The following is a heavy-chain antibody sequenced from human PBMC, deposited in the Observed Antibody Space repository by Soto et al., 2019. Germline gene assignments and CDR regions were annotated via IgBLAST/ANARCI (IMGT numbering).Heavy chain of an antibody. V-gene: IGHV3-21*01. CDR3: ARESEDLTSNFDY. CDR1: GFTFSRYS. CDR2: ISSTTNYI. J-gene: IGHJ4*02. Sequence: KTGGSLRLSCAASGFTFSRYSMNWVRQAPGKGLEWVSSISSTTNYIYYADSMKGRFTVSRDNAKNSVYLDMNSLSAEDTAVYYCARESEDLTSNFDYWGQGTLVTGLL.